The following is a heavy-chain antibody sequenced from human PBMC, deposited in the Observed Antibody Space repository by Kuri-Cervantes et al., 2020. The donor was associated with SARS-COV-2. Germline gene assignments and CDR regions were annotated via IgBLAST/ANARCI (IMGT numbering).Heavy chain of an antibody. D-gene: IGHD3-3*01. J-gene: IGHJ6*03. CDR2: ISAYNGNT. CDR1: GYTFTSYG. Sequence: ASVKVSCKASGYTFTSYGISWVRQAPGQGLEWMGWISAYNGNTNYAQKFQGRVTMTRNTSISTAYMELSSLRSEDTAVYYCARGHYDFWSGYRYYYYMDVWGKGTTVTVSS. V-gene: IGHV1-18*01. CDR3: ARGHYDFWSGYRYYYYMDV.